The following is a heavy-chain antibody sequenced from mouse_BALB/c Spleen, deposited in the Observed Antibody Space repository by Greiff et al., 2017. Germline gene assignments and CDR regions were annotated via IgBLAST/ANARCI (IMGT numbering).Heavy chain of an antibody. CDR2: INPDSSTI. J-gene: IGHJ3*01. CDR1: GFDFSRYW. CDR3: ARPDYYGSSYEGFAY. D-gene: IGHD1-1*01. Sequence: DVQLQESGGGLVQPGGSLKLSCAASGFDFSRYWMSWVRQAPGKGLEWIGEINPDSSTINYTPSLKDKFIISRDNAKNTLYLQMSKVRSEDTALYYCARPDYYGSSYEGFAYWGQGTLVTVSA. V-gene: IGHV4-1*02.